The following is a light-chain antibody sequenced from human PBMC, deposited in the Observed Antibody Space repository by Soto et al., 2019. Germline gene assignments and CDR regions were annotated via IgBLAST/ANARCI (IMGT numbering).Light chain of an antibody. CDR2: LNSDGSH. V-gene: IGLV4-69*01. CDR3: QTWGTGPAV. Sequence: QLVLTQSPSASASLGASVKLTCTLSSGHSSYAIAWHQQQPEKGPRYLMKLNSDGSHSKGDGIPDRFSGSSSGAERYLTISSLQSEDEAEYYCQTWGTGPAVFGGGTKPTVL. CDR1: SGHSSYA. J-gene: IGLJ3*02.